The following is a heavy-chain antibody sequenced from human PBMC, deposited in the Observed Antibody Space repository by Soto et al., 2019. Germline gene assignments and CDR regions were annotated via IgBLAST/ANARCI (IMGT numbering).Heavy chain of an antibody. CDR1: GYTFTSYG. V-gene: IGHV1-18*01. CDR3: AREYSSSWYLFCGMDV. J-gene: IGHJ6*02. CDR2: ISAYNGNT. Sequence: GASVKVSCKASGYTFTSYGISWARQAPGQGLEWMGWISAYNGNTNYAQKLQGRVTMTTDTSTSTAYMELRSLRSDDTAVYYCAREYSSSWYLFCGMDVWGQGTTVTVSS. D-gene: IGHD6-13*01.